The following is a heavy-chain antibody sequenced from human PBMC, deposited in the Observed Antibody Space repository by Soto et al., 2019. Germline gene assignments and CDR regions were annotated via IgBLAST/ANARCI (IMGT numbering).Heavy chain of an antibody. V-gene: IGHV3-11*01. CDR1: GFTFSDYY. CDR3: ASSIAAGPGGPDYGMDV. D-gene: IGHD6-6*01. Sequence: QVQLVESGGGLVKPGGSLRLSCAASGFTFSDYYMSWIRQAPGKGLEWVSYVSSSGSTIYYADSVKGRFTISRDNAKNTLYLQMNSLRAEDTAVYYCASSIAAGPGGPDYGMDVWSQGTTVTVSS. CDR2: VSSSGSTI. J-gene: IGHJ6*02.